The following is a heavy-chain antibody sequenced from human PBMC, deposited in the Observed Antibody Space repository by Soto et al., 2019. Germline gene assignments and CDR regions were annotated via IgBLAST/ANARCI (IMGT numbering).Heavy chain of an antibody. CDR3: AKDGPGYDSSGYYLAFFDY. CDR1: GFTFSSYA. V-gene: IGHV3-23*01. J-gene: IGHJ4*02. Sequence: SLRLSCAASGFTFSSYAMSWVRQAPGKGLEWVSAISGSGGSTYYADSVKGRFTISRDNSKNTLYLQMNSLRAEDTAVYYCAKDGPGYDSSGYYLAFFDYWGQGTLVTVS. D-gene: IGHD3-22*01. CDR2: ISGSGGST.